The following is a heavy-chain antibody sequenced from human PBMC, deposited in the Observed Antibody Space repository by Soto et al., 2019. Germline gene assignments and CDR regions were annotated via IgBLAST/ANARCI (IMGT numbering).Heavy chain of an antibody. CDR2: IYYSGGT. CDR1: GGSISSGDYY. J-gene: IGHJ5*02. CDR3: ARDRRSTVTTRGWFDT. D-gene: IGHD4-17*01. V-gene: IGHV4-30-4*01. Sequence: SETLSLTCTVSGGSISSGDYYWSWIRQPPGKGLEWIGYIYYSGGTYYNPSLKSRVTISVDTSKNQFSLKLSSVTAADTAVYYCARDRRSTVTTRGWFDTWGQGTLVTVSS.